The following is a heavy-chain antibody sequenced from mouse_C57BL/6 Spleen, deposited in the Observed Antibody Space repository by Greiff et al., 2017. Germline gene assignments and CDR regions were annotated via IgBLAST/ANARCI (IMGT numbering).Heavy chain of an antibody. D-gene: IGHD1-1*01. CDR2: ISSGSSTI. J-gene: IGHJ4*01. V-gene: IGHV5-17*01. Sequence: DVHLVESGGGLVKPGGSLKLSCAASGFTFSDSGMHWVRQAPEKGLEWVAYISSGSSTIYYADTVKGRFTISRDNAKNTLFLQMTSLRSEDTAMYYCARTTRGAMDYWGQGTSVTVSS. CDR1: GFTFSDSG. CDR3: ARTTRGAMDY.